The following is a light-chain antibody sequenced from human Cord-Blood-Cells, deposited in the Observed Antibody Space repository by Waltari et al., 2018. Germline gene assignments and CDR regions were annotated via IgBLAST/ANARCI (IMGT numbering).Light chain of an antibody. J-gene: IGLJ1*01. CDR1: SSDVGSYNL. Sequence: QSALTQPASVSGSPGQSITISCTGTSSDVGSYNLVSCYQQHPGKAPKLMIYEGSKRPSGVSNRFSGSKSGNTASLTISGLQAEDEADYYCCSYAGSSTFLYVFGTGTKVTVL. CDR2: EGS. V-gene: IGLV2-23*01. CDR3: CSYAGSSTFLYV.